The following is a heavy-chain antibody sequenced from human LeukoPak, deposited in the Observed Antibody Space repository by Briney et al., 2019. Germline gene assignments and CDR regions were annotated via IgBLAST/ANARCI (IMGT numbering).Heavy chain of an antibody. CDR3: ARDLDRATVTWFDP. J-gene: IGHJ5*02. CDR1: GYTFTSYD. Sequence: GASVKVSCKASGYTFTSYDINWVRQATGQGLEWMGWMNPDSGNTGYAQKFQGRVTITADKSTSTAYMELSSLRSEDTAVYCCARDLDRATVTWFDPWGQGTLVTVSS. CDR2: MNPDSGNT. V-gene: IGHV1-8*03. D-gene: IGHD4-17*01.